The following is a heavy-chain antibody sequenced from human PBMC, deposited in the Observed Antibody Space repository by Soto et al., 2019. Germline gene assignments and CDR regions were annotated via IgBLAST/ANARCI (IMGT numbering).Heavy chain of an antibody. J-gene: IGHJ4*02. D-gene: IGHD3-22*01. V-gene: IGHV1-69*13. CDR3: ARAGNYYDSSGYYPFDY. CDR2: IIPIFGTA. CDR1: GGTFSSYA. Sequence: GASVKVSCKASGGTFSSYAISWVRQAPGQGLEWMGGIIPIFGTANYAQKFQGRVTITADESTSTAYMELSSLRSEDTAVYYCARAGNYYDSSGYYPFDYWGQGTLVTVSS.